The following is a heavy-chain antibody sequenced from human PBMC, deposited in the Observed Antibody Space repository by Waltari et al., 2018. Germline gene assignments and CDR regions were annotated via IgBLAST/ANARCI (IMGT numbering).Heavy chain of an antibody. J-gene: IGHJ4*02. CDR2: INHSGST. CDR3: ARCRRGSYYLHPFDY. D-gene: IGHD1-26*01. CDR1: GGSFSGYY. V-gene: IGHV4-34*01. Sequence: QVQLQQWGAGLLKPSETLSLTCAVYGGSFSGYYWSWIRQPPGKGLEWIGEINHSGSTNDNPSLKSRVTISVDTSKNQFSLKLSSVTAADTAVYYCARCRRGSYYLHPFDYWGQGTLVTVSS.